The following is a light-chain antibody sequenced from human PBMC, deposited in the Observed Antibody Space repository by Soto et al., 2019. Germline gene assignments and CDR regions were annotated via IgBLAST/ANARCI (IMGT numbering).Light chain of an antibody. J-gene: IGLJ2*01. Sequence: QSVLTQPPSVSGAPGQRVTLSCTGNSSNLGAGYDVHWYQQLPGAAPKLVIFGNRNRPSGVPDRFSGSKSGTSASLAISGLQSEDEADYYCAAWDDSLNGVLFGGGTKLTVL. CDR1: SSNLGAGYD. CDR2: GNR. CDR3: AAWDDSLNGVL. V-gene: IGLV1-40*01.